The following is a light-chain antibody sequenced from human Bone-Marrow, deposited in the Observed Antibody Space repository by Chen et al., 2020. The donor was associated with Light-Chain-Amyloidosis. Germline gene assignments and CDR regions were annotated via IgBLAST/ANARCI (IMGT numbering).Light chain of an antibody. CDR2: EVT. V-gene: IGLV2-14*01. Sequence: QSALTQPSSLSGSPGQSITISCTGTSSDVGGDNHVSCYQQHPDKAPKLMIYEVTNRPPWVPDRFSGSKSDNTASLTISGLQTEDEADYFCSSYTITNALVFGSGTRVTVL. J-gene: IGLJ1*01. CDR1: SSDVGGDNH. CDR3: SSYTITNALV.